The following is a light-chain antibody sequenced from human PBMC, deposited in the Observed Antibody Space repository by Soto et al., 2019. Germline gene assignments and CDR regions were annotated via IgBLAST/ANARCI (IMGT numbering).Light chain of an antibody. CDR3: QSFDTRLNSVV. Sequence: SVVTQPPSVSGAPGQRVTISCTGSSSNLGANYDVHWYQQFPGTAPKLLIYGNNNRPSGVPDRFSGSKSGTSASLAITGLQAEDEADYYCQSFDTRLNSVVFGGGTKLTVL. J-gene: IGLJ2*01. V-gene: IGLV1-40*01. CDR1: SSNLGANYD. CDR2: GNN.